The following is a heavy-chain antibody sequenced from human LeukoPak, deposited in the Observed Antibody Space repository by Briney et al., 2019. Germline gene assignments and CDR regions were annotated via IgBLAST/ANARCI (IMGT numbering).Heavy chain of an antibody. CDR1: GYKFSSYW. Sequence: GESLKISCEASGYKFSSYWIGWVRPMPGKGLELMGIIYPGDSNIRYRPSFQGQVTISADMSISTAYLQWSSLKDSDTAMYYCVRRASGVSVFDIWGQGTMVTVSS. D-gene: IGHD2-8*02. V-gene: IGHV5-51*01. CDR3: VRRASGVSVFDI. CDR2: IYPGDSNI. J-gene: IGHJ3*02.